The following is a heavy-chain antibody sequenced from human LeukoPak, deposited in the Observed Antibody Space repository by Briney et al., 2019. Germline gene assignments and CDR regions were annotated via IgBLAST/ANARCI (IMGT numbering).Heavy chain of an antibody. J-gene: IGHJ4*02. CDR1: GFTFSSYA. CDR3: AREVVRGVIGY. D-gene: IGHD3-10*01. V-gene: IGHV3-23*01. Sequence: PGGSLRLSCAASGFTFSSYAMSWVRQAPGKGLEWASAISGGGGSTYYADSVKGRFTISRDNSKNTLYLQMNSLRAEDTAVYYCAREVVRGVIGYWGQGTLVTVSS. CDR2: ISGGGGST.